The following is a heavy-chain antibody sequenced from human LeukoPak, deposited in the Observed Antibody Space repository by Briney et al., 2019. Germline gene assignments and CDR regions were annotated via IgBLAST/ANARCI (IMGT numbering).Heavy chain of an antibody. Sequence: GASVKVSCKASGYTFTDYYIHWVRQAPGQGLEWMGWVNPNSGVTKFAQMFQGRVTMTRDTSKSTAYMELSRLKSDDTAVYYCARSADSRGYDFLDYWGQGSLVTVSS. D-gene: IGHD3-22*01. V-gene: IGHV1-2*02. CDR3: ARSADSRGYDFLDY. CDR2: VNPNSGVT. CDR1: GYTFTDYY. J-gene: IGHJ4*02.